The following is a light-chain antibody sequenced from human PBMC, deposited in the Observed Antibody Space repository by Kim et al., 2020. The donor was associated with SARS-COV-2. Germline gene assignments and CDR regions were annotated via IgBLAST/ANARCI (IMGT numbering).Light chain of an antibody. CDR2: QDS. V-gene: IGLV3-1*01. CDR1: KLGDKY. J-gene: IGLJ2*01. Sequence: SYYLTQPPSFSLSPGQTASITCSGDKLGDKYACWYQQKPGQSPVLVIYQDSKRPSGIPERFSGSNSGNTATLTISGTQAMDEADYYCQAWDSSTVVFGGG. CDR3: QAWDSSTVV.